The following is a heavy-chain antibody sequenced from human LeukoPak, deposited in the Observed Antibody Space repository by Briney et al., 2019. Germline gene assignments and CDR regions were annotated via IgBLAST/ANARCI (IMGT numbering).Heavy chain of an antibody. CDR1: GGSVSSGSYY. D-gene: IGHD2-15*01. CDR2: IYYSGST. CDR3: ARSGYCSGGSCFNRRYNWFDP. J-gene: IGHJ5*02. Sequence: PSETLSLACTVSGGSVSSGSYYWSWIRQPPGKGLEWIGYIYYSGSTNYNPSLKSRVTISVDTSKNQFSLKLSSVTAADTAVYYCARSGYCSGGSCFNRRYNWFDPWGQGTLVTVSS. V-gene: IGHV4-61*01.